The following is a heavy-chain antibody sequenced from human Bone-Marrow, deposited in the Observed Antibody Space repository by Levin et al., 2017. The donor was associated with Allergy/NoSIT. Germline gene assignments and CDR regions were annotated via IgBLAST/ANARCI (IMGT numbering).Heavy chain of an antibody. V-gene: IGHV4-59*11. CDR1: GASMNSHY. CDR3: ARDKSGTYFSFED. Sequence: PSETLSLTCTVSGASMNSHYWSWIRQPPGKGLEWRGYIYYNGNPTYNPSLKSRVTISVDTSKNQFSLNMNSVTAADTALYYCARDKSGTYFSFEDWGQGTLVTVSS. J-gene: IGHJ4*02. D-gene: IGHD1-26*01. CDR2: IYYNGNP.